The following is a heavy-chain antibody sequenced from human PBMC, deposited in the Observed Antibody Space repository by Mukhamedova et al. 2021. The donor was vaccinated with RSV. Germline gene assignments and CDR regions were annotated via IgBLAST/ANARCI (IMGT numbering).Heavy chain of an antibody. D-gene: IGHD3-3*01. J-gene: IGHJ4*02. V-gene: IGHV3-48*03. CDR2: ISSGGNSI. CDR3: ARDLKRFFY. Sequence: GRQAPGKGLEGVSYISSGGNSIYYADSVKGRFTISRDNAKNSLYLQMNSLRAEDTAVYYCARDLKRFFYWGQGTLVTVSS.